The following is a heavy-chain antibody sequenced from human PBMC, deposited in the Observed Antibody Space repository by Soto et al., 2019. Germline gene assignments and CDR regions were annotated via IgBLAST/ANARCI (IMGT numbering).Heavy chain of an antibody. J-gene: IGHJ6*02. CDR3: AMLDRRYTWNYYYYGMDV. D-gene: IGHD1-20*01. Sequence: QVQLVQSGAEVKKPGASVKVSCKASGYTFTSYDINWVRQATGQVLEWMGWMNPNSGNTGYAQKFQGRVTMTSNTSISTAYMELSSLRSEDTAVYYCAMLDRRYTWNYYYYGMDVWGQGTTVTVSS. CDR1: GYTFTSYD. CDR2: MNPNSGNT. V-gene: IGHV1-8*01.